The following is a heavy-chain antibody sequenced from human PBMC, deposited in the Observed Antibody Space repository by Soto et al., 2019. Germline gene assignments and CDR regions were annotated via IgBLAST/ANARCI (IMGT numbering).Heavy chain of an antibody. V-gene: IGHV1-8*01. J-gene: IGHJ4*02. CDR2: MEPSTGTT. CDR3: ARGVSAGVDY. D-gene: IGHD1-26*01. CDR1: GYSFTSLD. Sequence: VGSVKVSCKASGYSFTSLDITWVRQNAGQGREWMGWMEPSTGTTGYAQKFQGRVTMTRDTSINTAYMELTTLTSDDTAFYYCARGVSAGVDYWGQGTLVTVSS.